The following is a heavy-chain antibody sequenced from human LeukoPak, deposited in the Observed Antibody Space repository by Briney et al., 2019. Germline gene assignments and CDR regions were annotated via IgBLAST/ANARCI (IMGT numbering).Heavy chain of an antibody. J-gene: IGHJ6*02. D-gene: IGHD4-17*01. Sequence: SETLSLTCTVSGGSISSYYWSWIRQPPGKGLEWIGYIYYSGSTNYNPSLKSRVTISVDTSKNQFSLKLSSVTAADTAVYYCARAVVDYGDYGPGLYYYYGMDVWGQGTTVTVSS. CDR3: ARAVVDYGDYGPGLYYYYGMDV. CDR2: IYYSGST. CDR1: GGSISSYY. V-gene: IGHV4-59*01.